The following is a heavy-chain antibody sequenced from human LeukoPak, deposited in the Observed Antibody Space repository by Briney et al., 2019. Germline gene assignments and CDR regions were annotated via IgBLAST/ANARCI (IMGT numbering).Heavy chain of an antibody. J-gene: IGHJ5*02. CDR1: GYTFTSYG. V-gene: IGHV1-18*01. Sequence: ASVKVSCKASGYTFTSYGISWVRQAPGQGLEWMGWISAYNGNTNYAQKLQGRVTMTTDTSTSTAYMELRSLRSDDTAVYYCARGNWAPTSGYSGGWFDPWGQGILVTVSS. CDR3: ARGNWAPTSGYSGGWFDP. CDR2: ISAYNGNT. D-gene: IGHD3-22*01.